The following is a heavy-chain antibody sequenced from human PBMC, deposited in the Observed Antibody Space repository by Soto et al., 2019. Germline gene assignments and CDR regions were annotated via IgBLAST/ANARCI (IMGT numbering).Heavy chain of an antibody. CDR3: ARALKNYYYYYGMDV. CDR2: IRSAGDT. V-gene: IGHV3-53*01. J-gene: IGHJ6*02. Sequence: GGSLRLSCAASGFTVSSNYMSWVRQAPGKGLEWVSPIRSAGDTYYADSVKGRFTISRETSKNTVYLQMNSLRAEDTAVYYCARALKNYYYYYGMDVWGQGTTVTVSS. CDR1: GFTVSSNY.